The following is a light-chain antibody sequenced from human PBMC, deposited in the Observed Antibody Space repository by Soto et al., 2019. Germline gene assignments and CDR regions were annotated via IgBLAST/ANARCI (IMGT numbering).Light chain of an antibody. CDR2: GAS. V-gene: IGKV3-15*01. Sequence: EIVMTQSPATLSVSPGERATLSCRASQSVSSNLAWYQQKPGQAPRLLIYGASTRATGIPASVSGSGSVTEFTLTTSSLQSEDFEVYYCQQYNNWPPWTFGQGTKVEIK. CDR1: QSVSSN. J-gene: IGKJ1*01. CDR3: QQYNNWPPWT.